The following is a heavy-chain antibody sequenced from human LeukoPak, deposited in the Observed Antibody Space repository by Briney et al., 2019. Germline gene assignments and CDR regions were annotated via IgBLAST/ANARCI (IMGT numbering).Heavy chain of an antibody. V-gene: IGHV4-38-2*01. D-gene: IGHD2-21*01. CDR3: ARVVSQAAPDWYMDV. Sequence: SETLSLTCDVSGYAVGSSHYWGWIRQPPGRGLQWIGHVNFHGTSAYNASLRGRVSISTEASKNRFSLRLTSVTGADAAIYYCARVVSQAAPDWYMDVWGGGTVVIVPS. CDR1: GYAVGSSHY. CDR2: VNFHGTS. J-gene: IGHJ2*01.